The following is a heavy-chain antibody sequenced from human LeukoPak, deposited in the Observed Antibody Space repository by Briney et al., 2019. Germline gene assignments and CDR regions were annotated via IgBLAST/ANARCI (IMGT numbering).Heavy chain of an antibody. V-gene: IGHV3-7*01. CDR3: AELGITMIGGV. CDR2: IKQDGSEK. Sequence: GGSLRLSCVASGFTFSNYWMSWVRQAPGKGLEWVANIKQDGSEKYYVDSVKGRFTISRDNAKNSLFLQMNSLRAEDTAVYYCAELGITMIGGVWGKGTTVTISS. D-gene: IGHD3-10*02. CDR1: GFTFSNYW. J-gene: IGHJ6*04.